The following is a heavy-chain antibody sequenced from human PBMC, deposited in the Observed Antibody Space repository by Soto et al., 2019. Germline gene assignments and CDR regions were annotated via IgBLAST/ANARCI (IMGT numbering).Heavy chain of an antibody. CDR2: IYYNGNT. Sequence: SETLSLTCTVSGGSISSSIHYWGWIRQPPGKGLEWIGYIYYNGNTYYNPSLKSRVTISVDTSKNQFSLKLSSVTAADTAVYYCARDHYYDSSGYYSAWFDPWGQGTLVTVSS. D-gene: IGHD3-22*01. V-gene: IGHV4-39*07. CDR3: ARDHYYDSSGYYSAWFDP. J-gene: IGHJ5*02. CDR1: GGSISSSIHY.